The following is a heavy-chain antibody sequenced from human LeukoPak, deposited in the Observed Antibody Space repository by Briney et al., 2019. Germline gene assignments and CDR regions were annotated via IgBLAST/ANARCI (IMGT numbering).Heavy chain of an antibody. J-gene: IGHJ3*02. CDR1: GGSISNYF. Sequence: PSETLSLTCTVSGGSISNYFWNWIRQSPGKRLEWIGFVYNGGSTNYNPSLKSRVTMSVDTSKNQFSLKMSYVTAADTAMYYCARDLEDAFDIWGQGTVVTVSS. CDR2: VYNGGST. CDR3: ARDLEDAFDI. V-gene: IGHV4-59*01. D-gene: IGHD3-3*01.